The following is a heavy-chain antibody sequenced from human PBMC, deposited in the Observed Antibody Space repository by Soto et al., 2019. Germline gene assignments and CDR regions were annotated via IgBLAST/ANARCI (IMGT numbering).Heavy chain of an antibody. J-gene: IGHJ6*02. Sequence: EVQLLESGGGLVQPGGSLRLSCAASGFTFSSYAMSWVRQAPGKGLEWVSAISGSGGSTYYADSVKGRFTISRDNSKNTLYLPMNSLRAEDTAVYYCAKKGPERHFDGLWFGELFSLDYYYYGMDVWGQGTTVTVSS. CDR1: GFTFSSYA. CDR3: AKKGPERHFDGLWFGELFSLDYYYYGMDV. CDR2: ISGSGGST. D-gene: IGHD3-10*01. V-gene: IGHV3-23*01.